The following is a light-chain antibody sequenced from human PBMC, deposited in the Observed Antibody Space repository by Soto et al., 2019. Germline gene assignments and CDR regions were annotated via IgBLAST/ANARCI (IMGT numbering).Light chain of an antibody. J-gene: IGLJ1*01. CDR1: SSDVGFYNY. CDR3: TPYTTSSTYV. V-gene: IGLV2-14*03. CDR2: DVN. Sequence: QSVLTQPASVSGSPGQSIAISCTGTSSDVGFYNYVSWYQQHPGKAPKLMVYDVNNRPSGVSNRFSGSKSGNTASLTISGLQAEDEADYYCTPYTTSSTYVFGTGTKVTVL.